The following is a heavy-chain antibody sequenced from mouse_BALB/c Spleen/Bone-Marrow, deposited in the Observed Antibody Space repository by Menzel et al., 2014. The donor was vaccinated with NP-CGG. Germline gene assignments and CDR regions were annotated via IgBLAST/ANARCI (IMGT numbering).Heavy chain of an antibody. CDR2: SRNRAKYYTT. CDR3: ARDVGYGNYFVY. J-gene: IGHJ3*01. Sequence: EVQVVESGGDLVQPGDSLRLSCATSGFTFSDFYMEWVRQPPGKRLEWIATSRNRAKYYTTEYSASVKGRFIVSRDTSQSVLYLQMEALRAEDTAIYYCARDVGYGNYFVYWGQGTLVTVSA. D-gene: IGHD2-10*02. V-gene: IGHV7-1*02. CDR1: GFTFSDFY.